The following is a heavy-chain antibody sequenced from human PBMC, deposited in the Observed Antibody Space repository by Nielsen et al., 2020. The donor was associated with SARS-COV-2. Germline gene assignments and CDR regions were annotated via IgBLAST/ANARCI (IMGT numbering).Heavy chain of an antibody. Sequence: GGSLRLSCAASGFTFSSYGMHWVRQAPGKGLEWVAVIWYDGSNKYYADSVKGRFTISRDNSKNTLYLQMNSLRAEDTAVYYCARDYYDSSSYSALDYWGQGTLVTVSS. J-gene: IGHJ4*02. CDR1: GFTFSSYG. CDR3: ARDYYDSSSYSALDY. D-gene: IGHD3-22*01. CDR2: IWYDGSNK. V-gene: IGHV3-33*01.